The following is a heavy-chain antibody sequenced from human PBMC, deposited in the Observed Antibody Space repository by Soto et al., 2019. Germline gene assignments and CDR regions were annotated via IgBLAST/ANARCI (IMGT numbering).Heavy chain of an antibody. Sequence: QVQLQESGPGLVKPSETLSLTCTVSGGSISSYYWSWIRQPPGKGLEWIGYIYYSGSTNYNPSLKSRVTISVDTSKNQFSLKLSSVTAADTAVYYCARYLLFDYYYYGMDVWGQGTTVTVSS. CDR3: ARYLLFDYYYYGMDV. V-gene: IGHV4-59*01. CDR2: IYYSGST. J-gene: IGHJ6*02. D-gene: IGHD3-10*02. CDR1: GGSISSYY.